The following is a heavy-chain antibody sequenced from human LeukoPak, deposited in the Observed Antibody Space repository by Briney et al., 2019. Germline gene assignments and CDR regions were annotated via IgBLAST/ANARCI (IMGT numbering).Heavy chain of an antibody. V-gene: IGHV4-31*03. Sequence: SETLSLTCTVSGGSISSGGYYWSWIRQHPGKGLEWIGYIYYSGSTYYNPSLKSRVTIPVDTSKNQFSLKLSSVTAADTAVYYCARELRRGYSGYDSWGQGTLVTVSS. CDR2: IYYSGST. J-gene: IGHJ5*02. CDR1: GGSISSGGYY. CDR3: ARELRRGYSGYDS. D-gene: IGHD5-12*01.